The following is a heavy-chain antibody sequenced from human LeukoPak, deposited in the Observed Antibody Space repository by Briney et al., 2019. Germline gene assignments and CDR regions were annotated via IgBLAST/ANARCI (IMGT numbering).Heavy chain of an antibody. V-gene: IGHV4-34*01. CDR2: INHSGST. CDR1: GYSISSGYY. J-gene: IGHJ5*02. D-gene: IGHD3-3*01. CDR3: ARASYDFWSGYYTQGFDP. Sequence: SETLSLTCAVSGYSISSGYYWSWIRQPPGKGLEWIGEINHSGSTNYNPSLKSRVTISVDTSKNQFSLKLSSVTAADTAVYYCARASYDFWSGYYTQGFDPWGQGTLVTVSS.